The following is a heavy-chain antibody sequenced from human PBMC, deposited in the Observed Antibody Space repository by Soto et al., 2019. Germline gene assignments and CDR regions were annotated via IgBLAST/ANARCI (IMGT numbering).Heavy chain of an antibody. J-gene: IGHJ6*02. V-gene: IGHV1-18*01. D-gene: IGHD6-6*01. CDR1: GGTFSSYA. Sequence: QVQLVQSGAEVQKPGSSVKVSCKASGGTFSSYAISWVRQAPGQGLEWMGWISAYNGNTNYAQKLQGRVTMTTDTSTSTAYMELRSLRSDDTAVYYCARNLLARPEYYYYGMDVWGQGTTVTVSS. CDR2: ISAYNGNT. CDR3: ARNLLARPEYYYYGMDV.